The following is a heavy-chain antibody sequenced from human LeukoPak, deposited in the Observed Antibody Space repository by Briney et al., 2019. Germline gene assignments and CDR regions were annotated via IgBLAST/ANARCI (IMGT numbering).Heavy chain of an antibody. CDR1: GFTFDDYA. D-gene: IGHD2-21*02. CDR3: AKESQAYCGGDCYFYRAFDI. Sequence: GGSLRLSCAASGFTFDDYAMHWVRQAPGKGLEWVSGISWNSGSIGYADSVKGRFTISRDNGKNSLYLQMNSLRAEDTALYYCAKESQAYCGGDCYFYRAFDIWGQGTMVTVSS. V-gene: IGHV3-9*01. CDR2: ISWNSGSI. J-gene: IGHJ3*02.